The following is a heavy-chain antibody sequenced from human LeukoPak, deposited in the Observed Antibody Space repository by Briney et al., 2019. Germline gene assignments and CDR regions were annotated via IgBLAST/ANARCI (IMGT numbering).Heavy chain of an antibody. D-gene: IGHD1-26*01. CDR1: GYTFVGYY. CDR3: AKDVGPDTFDI. Sequence: ASVKVPCKTSGYTFVGYYIHWVRQAPGQGLEWVGWINPNTGGTDYAQKFQGRVTMTRDTSISTAYMELSRLKSDDTAMYYCAKDVGPDTFDIWGQGTMVTVSS. V-gene: IGHV1-2*02. J-gene: IGHJ3*02. CDR2: INPNTGGT.